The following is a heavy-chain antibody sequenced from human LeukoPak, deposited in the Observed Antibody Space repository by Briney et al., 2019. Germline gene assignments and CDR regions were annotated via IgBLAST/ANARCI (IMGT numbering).Heavy chain of an antibody. V-gene: IGHV3-9*01. J-gene: IGHJ4*02. CDR1: GFTFDDYA. Sequence: GRSLRLSCAASGFTFDDYAMHWVRQAPGKGLEWVSGISWNSGSIGYADSVKGRFTISRDNAKNSLYLQMNSPRAEDTAVYYCAKWKYSNSGIDDYWGQGTLVTVSS. CDR3: AKWKYSNSGIDDY. CDR2: ISWNSGSI. D-gene: IGHD6-6*01.